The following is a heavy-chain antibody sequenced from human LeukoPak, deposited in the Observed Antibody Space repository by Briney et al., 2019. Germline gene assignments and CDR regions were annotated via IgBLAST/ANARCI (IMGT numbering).Heavy chain of an antibody. V-gene: IGHV4-59*01. CDR1: GGSISSYY. Sequence: PSETLSLTCTVSGGSISSYYWSWIRQPPGKGLEWIGYIYYSGSTNNNPSLKSRVTISVDTSKNQFSLKLSSVTAADTAVYYCARESGYTYGAWGQGTLVTVSS. D-gene: IGHD6-13*01. J-gene: IGHJ4*02. CDR3: ARESGYTYGA. CDR2: IYYSGST.